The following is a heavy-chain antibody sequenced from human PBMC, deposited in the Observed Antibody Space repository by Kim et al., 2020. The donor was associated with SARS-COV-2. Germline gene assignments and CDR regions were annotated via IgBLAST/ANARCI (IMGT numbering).Heavy chain of an antibody. Sequence: GRTNYNPSLKSRVTISVDKSKNQFSLKLSSVTAADTAVYYCARTWNYFDPWGQGTLVTVSS. D-gene: IGHD1-7*01. CDR2: GRT. V-gene: IGHV4-4*02. J-gene: IGHJ5*02. CDR3: ARTWNYFDP.